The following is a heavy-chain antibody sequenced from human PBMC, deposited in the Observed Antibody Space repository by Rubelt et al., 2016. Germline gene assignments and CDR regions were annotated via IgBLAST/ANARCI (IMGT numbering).Heavy chain of an antibody. Sequence: GGGLVQPGGSLRLSCAASGFTFSSYSMNWVRQAPGKGLEWVSYISSSSSTIYYADSVKGRFTISRDNAKNSLYLQMNSLRAEDTAVYYCARDSYDSSGYQLRFDYWGQGTLVTVSS. CDR2: ISSSSSTI. CDR1: GFTFSSYS. D-gene: IGHD3-22*01. CDR3: ARDSYDSSGYQLRFDY. V-gene: IGHV3-48*01. J-gene: IGHJ4*02.